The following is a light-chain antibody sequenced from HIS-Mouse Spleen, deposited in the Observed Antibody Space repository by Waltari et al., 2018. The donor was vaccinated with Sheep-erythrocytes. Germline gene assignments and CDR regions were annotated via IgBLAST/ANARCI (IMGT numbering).Light chain of an antibody. CDR3: QSADSSGTWV. Sequence: QTARITCSGDALPKHYAYWYQQEPGPAPVLVIYKDSERPSGIPERFSGSSSGTTVTLTISGVQAEDEADYYCQSADSSGTWVFGGGTKLTVL. CDR2: KDS. V-gene: IGLV3-25*03. CDR1: ALPKHY. J-gene: IGLJ3*02.